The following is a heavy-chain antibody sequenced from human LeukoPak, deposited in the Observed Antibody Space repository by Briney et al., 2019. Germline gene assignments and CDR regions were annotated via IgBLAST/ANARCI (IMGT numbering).Heavy chain of an antibody. CDR3: ARDRVVITRFNYYGMDV. D-gene: IGHD3-22*01. CDR1: GGSFSGYY. V-gene: IGHV4-34*01. Sequence: SETLSLTCAVYGGSFSGYYWSWIRQPPGKGLEWIGEINHSGSTNYNPSLKSRVTLSVDTSKNQFSLKLSSVTAADTAVYYCARDRVVITRFNYYGMDVWGQGTTVTVSS. CDR2: INHSGST. J-gene: IGHJ6*02.